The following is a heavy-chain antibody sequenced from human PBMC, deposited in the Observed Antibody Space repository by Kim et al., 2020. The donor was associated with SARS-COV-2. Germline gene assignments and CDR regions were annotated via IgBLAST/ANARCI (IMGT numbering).Heavy chain of an antibody. V-gene: IGHV3-66*01. D-gene: IGHD6-13*01. CDR2: IYSDGTT. J-gene: IGHJ6*01. CDR1: GFTVTSNY. CDR3: ASDRPIAGPYSRYYG. Sequence: GGSLRLSCAASGFTVTSNYMAWVRQAPGKGLEWVSVIYSDGTTNFTDSVTGRLALSSDSSKNTLYLQIHSLNVVETAESYCASDRPIAGPYSRYYG.